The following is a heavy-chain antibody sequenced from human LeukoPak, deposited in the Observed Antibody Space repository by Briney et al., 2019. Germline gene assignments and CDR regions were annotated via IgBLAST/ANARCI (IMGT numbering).Heavy chain of an antibody. V-gene: IGHV3-7*01. Sequence: GGSLRLSCAASGFTFSRYWMSWVRQAPGKGLEWVANIKQDGSEKYYVDSVKGRLTISRDNAKNSLYLQMNSLRAEDTAIYYCARDSQWRAFDIWGQGTMVTVSS. CDR2: IKQDGSEK. CDR3: ARDSQWRAFDI. J-gene: IGHJ3*02. D-gene: IGHD6-19*01. CDR1: GFTFSRYW.